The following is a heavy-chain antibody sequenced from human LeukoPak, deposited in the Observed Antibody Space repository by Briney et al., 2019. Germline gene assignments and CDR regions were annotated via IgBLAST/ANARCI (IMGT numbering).Heavy chain of an antibody. Sequence: GASVNVSCKASGYTFTSYGISWVRQAPGQGLEWMGWISAYNGNTNYAQKLQGRVTMTTDTSTSTAYMELRSLRSGDTAVYYCARRSSDGGPDDYWGQGTLVTVSS. D-gene: IGHD3-10*01. V-gene: IGHV1-18*01. CDR2: ISAYNGNT. CDR3: ARRSSDGGPDDY. CDR1: GYTFTSYG. J-gene: IGHJ4*02.